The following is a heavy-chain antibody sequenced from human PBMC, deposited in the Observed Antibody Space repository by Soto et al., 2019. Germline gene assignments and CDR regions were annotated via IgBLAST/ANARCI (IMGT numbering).Heavy chain of an antibody. CDR1: GGSISGFQ. CDR3: ARSNTRYSSPDY. D-gene: IGHD6-13*01. V-gene: IGHV4-59*08. J-gene: IGHJ4*02. Sequence: QVQLQESGPGLVKPSETLSLTCTVSGGSISGFQWSWIRQPPGKGLEWIGSIYYSETTNNNPSLKSRVTIAVDTSTSQVSRKLASVTAGDTAVYYCARSNTRYSSPDYWGQGSLVTVSS. CDR2: IYYSETT.